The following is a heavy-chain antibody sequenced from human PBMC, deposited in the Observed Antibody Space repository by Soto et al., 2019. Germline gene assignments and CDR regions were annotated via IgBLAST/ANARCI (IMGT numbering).Heavy chain of an antibody. Sequence: GASVKVSCKASGGTFSSYAISWVRQAPGQGLEWMGGIIPIFGTANYAQKFQGRVTITADESTSTAYMELSSLRSEDTAVYYCARRYYYDSSGYYGDWGQGTLVTVSS. CDR2: IIPIFGTA. V-gene: IGHV1-69*13. D-gene: IGHD3-22*01. J-gene: IGHJ4*02. CDR1: GGTFSSYA. CDR3: ARRYYYDSSGYYGD.